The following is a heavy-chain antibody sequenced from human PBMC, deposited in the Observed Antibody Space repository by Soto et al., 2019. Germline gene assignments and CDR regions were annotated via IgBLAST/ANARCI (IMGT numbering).Heavy chain of an antibody. CDR2: IIPIFGTA. J-gene: IGHJ4*02. CDR3: ARGVSAGVDY. V-gene: IGHV1-69*05. D-gene: IGHD1-26*01. Sequence: SVKVSCKASGGTFSSYAISWVRQAPGQGLEWMGGIIPIFGTANYAQKFQGRVTMTRDTSINTAYMELTTLTSDDTAFYYCARGVSAGVDYWGQGALVTVSS. CDR1: GGTFSSYA.